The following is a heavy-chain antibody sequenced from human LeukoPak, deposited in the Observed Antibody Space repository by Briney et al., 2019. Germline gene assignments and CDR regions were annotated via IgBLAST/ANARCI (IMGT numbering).Heavy chain of an antibody. D-gene: IGHD6-13*01. CDR1: GGSISSYY. J-gene: IGHJ5*02. CDR3: ARRLIAAAGLNWFDP. CDR2: IYYSGST. Sequence: SETLSLTCTVSGGSISSYYWSWIRQPPGKGLEWIGYIYYSGSTNYNPSLKSRVTISVDTSKNQFSLKLSSVTAADTAVYYCARRLIAAAGLNWFDPWGQGTLVTVSS. V-gene: IGHV4-59*08.